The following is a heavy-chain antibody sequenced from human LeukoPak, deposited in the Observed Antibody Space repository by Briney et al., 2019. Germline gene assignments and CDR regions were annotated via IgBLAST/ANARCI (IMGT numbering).Heavy chain of an antibody. D-gene: IGHD3-10*01. CDR3: AGDVRYYYGSGSYNGYYYGMDV. V-gene: IGHV1-18*04. J-gene: IGHJ6*04. CDR2: ISAYNGNT. CDR1: GYTFTSYG. Sequence: ASVKVSCKASGYTFTSYGISWVRQAPGQGLESMGWISAYNGNTNYAQKLQGRVTMTTDTSTSTAYMELRSLRSDDTAVYYCAGDVRYYYGSGSYNGYYYGMDVWGKGTTVTVSS.